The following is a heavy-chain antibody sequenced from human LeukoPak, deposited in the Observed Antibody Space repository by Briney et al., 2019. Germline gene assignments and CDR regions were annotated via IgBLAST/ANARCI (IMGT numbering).Heavy chain of an antibody. Sequence: PSETLSLTCAVYGGSFSGYYWSWIRQPPGKGLEWIGEINHSGCTNYNPSLKSRVTISVDTSKNQFSLKLSSVTAADTAVYYCARSTAVVVAASTKRNWFDPWGQGTLVTVSS. CDR1: GGSFSGYY. D-gene: IGHD2-15*01. CDR2: INHSGCT. CDR3: ARSTAVVVAASTKRNWFDP. V-gene: IGHV4-34*01. J-gene: IGHJ5*02.